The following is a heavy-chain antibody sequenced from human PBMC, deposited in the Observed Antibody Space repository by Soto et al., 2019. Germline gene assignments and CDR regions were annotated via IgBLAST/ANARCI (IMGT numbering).Heavy chain of an antibody. CDR1: GFTFGDYA. Sequence: GGSLRLSCTASGFTFGDYAMSWFRQAPGRGLEWVGFIRSKAYGGTTEYAASVKGRFTISRDDSKSIAYLQMNSLKTEDTAVYYCTRGQYQLQLGYAFDYWGQGTLVTVSS. CDR3: TRGQYQLQLGYAFDY. CDR2: IRSKAYGGTT. J-gene: IGHJ4*02. D-gene: IGHD2-2*01. V-gene: IGHV3-49*03.